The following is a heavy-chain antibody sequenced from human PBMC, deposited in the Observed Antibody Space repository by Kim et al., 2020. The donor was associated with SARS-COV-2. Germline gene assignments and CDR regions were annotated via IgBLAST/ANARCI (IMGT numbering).Heavy chain of an antibody. V-gene: IGHV4-39*01. CDR3: ARSEDDRLDYYDFWSGYYRGAYFDY. D-gene: IGHD3-3*01. CDR2: IYYSGST. Sequence: SETLSLTCTVSGGSISSSSYYWGWIRQPPGKGLEWIGSIYYSGSTYYNPSLKSRVTISVDTSKNQFSLKLSSVTAADTAVYYCARSEDDRLDYYDFWSGYYRGAYFDYWGQGTLVTVSS. J-gene: IGHJ4*02. CDR1: GGSISSSSYY.